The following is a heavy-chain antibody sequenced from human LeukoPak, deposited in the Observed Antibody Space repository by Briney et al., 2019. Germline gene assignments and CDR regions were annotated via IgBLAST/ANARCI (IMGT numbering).Heavy chain of an antibody. D-gene: IGHD1-7*01. V-gene: IGHV1-69*06. CDR2: IIPIFGTA. CDR3: ATYYWHNWNSRYNWFDP. Sequence: SVKVSCKASGGTFSSYAISWVRQAPGQGLEWMGGIIPIFGTANYAQKFQGRVTMTEDTSTDTAYMELSSLRSEDTAVYYCATYYWHNWNSRYNWFDPWGQGTLVTVSS. CDR1: GGTFSSYA. J-gene: IGHJ5*02.